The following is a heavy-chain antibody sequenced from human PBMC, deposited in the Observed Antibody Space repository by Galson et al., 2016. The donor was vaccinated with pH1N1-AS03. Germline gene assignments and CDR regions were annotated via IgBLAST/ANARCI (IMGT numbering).Heavy chain of an antibody. CDR2: INSKNGDT. V-gene: IGHV1-2*06. D-gene: IGHD1-26*01. J-gene: IGHJ2*01. CDR3: ATPQSLKVGATSAFDL. CDR1: GYTLTGYY. Sequence: SVKVSCKASGYTLTGYYMHWVRQAPGQGLEWLGRINSKNGDTDYAPKFRDRLTMTRDTSITTAYLELRGLTSGDTALYYCATPQSLKVGATSAFDLWGRGTLVTVTS.